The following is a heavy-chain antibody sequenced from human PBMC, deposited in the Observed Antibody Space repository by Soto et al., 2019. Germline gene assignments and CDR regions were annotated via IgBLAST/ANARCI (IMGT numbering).Heavy chain of an antibody. J-gene: IGHJ4*02. D-gene: IGHD6-13*01. CDR3: ARGSAAALYYFDY. V-gene: IGHV1-18*01. Sequence: GAPAEVCSKEPGLTITSSGMWSVRQAPGQGLEWMGWISAYNGNTNYAQKLQGRVTMTTDTSTSTAYMELRSLRSDDTAVYYCARGSAAALYYFDYWGQGSLVTVSS. CDR1: GLTITSSG. CDR2: ISAYNGNT.